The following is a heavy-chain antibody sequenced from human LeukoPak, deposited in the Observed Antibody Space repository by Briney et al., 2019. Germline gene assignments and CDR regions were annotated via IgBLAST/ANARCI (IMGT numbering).Heavy chain of an antibody. V-gene: IGHV3-23*01. CDR2: ISKSGDHT. CDR3: AREYYDFWSGYKAEVLDYYYGMDV. D-gene: IGHD3-3*01. J-gene: IGHJ6*02. CDR1: GLTFNNYA. Sequence: PGGSLRLSCAVSGLTFNNYAMSWVRQAPGKGLEWVSAISKSGDHTYYAASAKGRFTIYRDNSKNTLYLQMNSLRAEDTAVHYCAREYYDFWSGYKAEVLDYYYGMDVWGQGTTVTVSS.